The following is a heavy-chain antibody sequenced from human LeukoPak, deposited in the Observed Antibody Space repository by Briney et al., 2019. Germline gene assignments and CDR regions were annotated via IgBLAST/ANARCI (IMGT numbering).Heavy chain of an antibody. V-gene: IGHV4-34*01. D-gene: IGHD3-10*01. CDR1: GGSFSGYY. CDR2: INHSGST. J-gene: IGHJ4*02. CDR3: ARDFSSEFDY. Sequence: LETLSLTCTVYGGSFSGYYWRWLRQPPGKGLEWLGEINHSGSTNYNPSLKSRVTISVDTTKNQFSLTLSSVTAADTAVYYCARDFSSEFDYWGQGTLVTVSS.